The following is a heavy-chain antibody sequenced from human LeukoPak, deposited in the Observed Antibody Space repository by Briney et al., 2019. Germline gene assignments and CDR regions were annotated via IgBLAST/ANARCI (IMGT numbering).Heavy chain of an antibody. Sequence: GASVKVSCKASGYTFTSNDINWVRQAPGQGLEWMGRIIPIFGTANYAQKFQGRVTITTDESTSTAYMELSSLRSEDTAVYYRAREKNRGYYFDYWGQGTLVTVSS. D-gene: IGHD7-27*01. CDR3: AREKNRGYYFDY. V-gene: IGHV1-69*05. J-gene: IGHJ4*02. CDR2: IIPIFGTA. CDR1: GYTFTSND.